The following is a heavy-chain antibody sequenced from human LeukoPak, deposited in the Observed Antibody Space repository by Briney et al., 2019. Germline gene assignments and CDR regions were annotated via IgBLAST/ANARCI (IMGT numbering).Heavy chain of an antibody. Sequence: GGSLRLSCAASGFTVSRNYMTWVRQAPGKGLEWVSVIYSDGDTYYVDYVKGRFTISRDNSNNTLYLQMNSLRAEDAAVYYCAKDHDSSGYCFDYWGQGTLVTVSS. CDR1: GFTVSRNY. CDR3: AKDHDSSGYCFDY. CDR2: IYSDGDT. D-gene: IGHD3-22*01. V-gene: IGHV3-66*01. J-gene: IGHJ4*02.